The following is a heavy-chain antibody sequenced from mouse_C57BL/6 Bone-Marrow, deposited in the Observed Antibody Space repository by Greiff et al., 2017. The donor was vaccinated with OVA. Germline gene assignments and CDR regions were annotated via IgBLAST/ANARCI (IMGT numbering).Heavy chain of an antibody. CDR2: ISNGGGST. CDR3: ARLGLRAGYFDV. J-gene: IGHJ1*03. CDR1: GFTFSDYY. V-gene: IGHV5-12*01. Sequence: EVMLVESGGGLVQPGGSLKLSCAASGFTFSDYYMYWVRQTPEKRLEWVAYISNGGGSTYYPDTVKGRFTISRDNAKNTLYLQMSRLKSEDTAMYYCARLGLRAGYFDVWGTGTTVTVSS. D-gene: IGHD1-1*01.